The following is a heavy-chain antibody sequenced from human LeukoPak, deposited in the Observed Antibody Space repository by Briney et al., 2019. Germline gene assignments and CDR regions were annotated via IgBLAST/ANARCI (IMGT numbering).Heavy chain of an antibody. V-gene: IGHV3-23*01. J-gene: IGHJ6*02. CDR3: AKGVVMLYYYGMDV. Sequence: GGSLRLSCAASGFTFSSYAMSWVRQAPGKGLEWVSAISGSGGSTYYADSVKGRFTISRDNSKNTLYLQMSSLRAEDTAVYYCAKGVVMLYYYGMDVWGQGTTVTVSS. D-gene: IGHD3-16*01. CDR2: ISGSGGST. CDR1: GFTFSSYA.